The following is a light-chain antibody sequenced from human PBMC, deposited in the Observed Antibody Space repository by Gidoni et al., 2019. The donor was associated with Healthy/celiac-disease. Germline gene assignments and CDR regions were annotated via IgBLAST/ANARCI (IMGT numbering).Light chain of an antibody. J-gene: IGKJ1*01. CDR1: QRVSSN. Sequence: EIVMTQSPATLSVSPGERATLSCRASQRVSSNLAWYQQKPGQAPRLLIYGASTRATGIPARFSGSGSGTEFTLTISSLQSEDFAVYYCQQYNNWPPWPFXQXTKVEIK. CDR2: GAS. CDR3: QQYNNWPPWP. V-gene: IGKV3-15*01.